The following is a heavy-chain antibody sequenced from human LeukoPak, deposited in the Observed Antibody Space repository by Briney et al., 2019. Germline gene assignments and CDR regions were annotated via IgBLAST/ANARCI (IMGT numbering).Heavy chain of an antibody. Sequence: PSETLSLTCAVSGYSISSGYYWGWSRQPPGKGLEWIGSIYHSGSTYYNPSLKSRVTISVDPSKTQFSLKLSSVTAADTAVYYCARLGYCSTTSCYNWFDPWGQGTLVTVSS. CDR3: ARLGYCSTTSCYNWFDP. CDR1: GYSISSGYY. V-gene: IGHV4-38-2*01. J-gene: IGHJ5*02. CDR2: IYHSGST. D-gene: IGHD2-2*03.